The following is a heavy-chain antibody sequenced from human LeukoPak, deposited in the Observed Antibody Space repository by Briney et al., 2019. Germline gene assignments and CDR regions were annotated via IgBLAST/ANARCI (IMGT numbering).Heavy chain of an antibody. CDR1: GGSISSSSYY. D-gene: IGHD2-2*01. CDR3: ARDESAAGFDY. CDR2: IYHSGST. Sequence: SETLSLTCTVSGGSISSSSYYWGWIRQPPGKGLEWIGSIYHSGSTYYNPSLKSRVTISVDTSKNQFSLKLSSVTAADTAVYYCARDESAAGFDYWGQGTLVTVSS. V-gene: IGHV4-39*07. J-gene: IGHJ4*02.